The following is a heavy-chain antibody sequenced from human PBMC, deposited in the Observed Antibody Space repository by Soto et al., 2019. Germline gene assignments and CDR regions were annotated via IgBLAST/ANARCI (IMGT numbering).Heavy chain of an antibody. Sequence: QVQLMQSGAEVKKPGSSVKVSCKASGGTFSTSAISWVRQAPGEGLEWVGGIMPVFATPDYAQKFQGRVTISADESRTTAYLELTSLTTDDTAVYYCASDTDRQQLGGNYYYILDVWGQGTAFTVSS. CDR3: ASDTDRQQLGGNYYYILDV. J-gene: IGHJ6*02. CDR2: IMPVFATP. D-gene: IGHD3-3*02. V-gene: IGHV1-69*12. CDR1: GGTFSTSA.